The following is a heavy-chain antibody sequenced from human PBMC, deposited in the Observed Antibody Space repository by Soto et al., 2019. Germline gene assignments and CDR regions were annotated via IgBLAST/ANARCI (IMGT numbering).Heavy chain of an antibody. Sequence: SETLSLTCSVSGGSISSGYYYWSWIRQPPGKGLEWIGNIYYSGNTYYNPSLKSRLIISVDTSKNQFSLKVSSVTAADTAVYYCAREATGACSSTSCYTYYYGMDVWGQGTTVTVSS. J-gene: IGHJ6*02. D-gene: IGHD2-2*02. CDR1: GGSISSGYYY. CDR2: IYYSGNT. CDR3: AREATGACSSTSCYTYYYGMDV. V-gene: IGHV4-30-4*01.